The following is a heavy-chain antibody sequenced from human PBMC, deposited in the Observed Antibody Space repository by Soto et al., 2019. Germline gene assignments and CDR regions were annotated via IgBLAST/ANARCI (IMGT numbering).Heavy chain of an antibody. D-gene: IGHD3-10*01. CDR3: ARDAYYGSGSYAY. CDR1: GFTFSGFV. CDR2: IWYDGSNK. J-gene: IGHJ4*02. V-gene: IGHV3-33*01. Sequence: VGSLRLSCTASGFTFSGFVMHWVRQAPGKGLEWVAVIWYDGSNKYYGDSVEGRFTISRDDSKNTLYLQMTSLRVEDTAVYYCARDAYYGSGSYAYWGQGTLVTVSS.